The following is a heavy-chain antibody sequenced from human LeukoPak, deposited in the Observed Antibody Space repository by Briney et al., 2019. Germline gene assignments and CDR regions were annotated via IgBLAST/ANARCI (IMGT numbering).Heavy chain of an antibody. CDR3: ARSADYYDSSGYYF. V-gene: IGHV4-34*01. D-gene: IGHD3-22*01. CDR1: GGSFSGYY. J-gene: IGHJ4*02. Sequence: SETLSLTCAVYGGSFSGYYWGWIRQPPGKGLEWIGEINHSGSTNYNPSLKSRVTISVDTFKNQFSLKLSSVTAADTAVYYCARSADYYDSSGYYFGGQGTLVTVSS. CDR2: INHSGST.